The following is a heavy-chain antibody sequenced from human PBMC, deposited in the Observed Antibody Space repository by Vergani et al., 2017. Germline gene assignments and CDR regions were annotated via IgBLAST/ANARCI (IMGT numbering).Heavy chain of an antibody. J-gene: IGHJ4*02. Sequence: VQLVQSGAEVKKPGSSVKVSCKASGGTFSSYSMNWVRQAPGKGLEWVSSISSSSSYIYYADSVKGRFTISRDNAKNSLYLQMNSLRAEDTAVYYCARDQGGFGELHYWGQGTLVTVSS. CDR3: ARDQGGFGELHY. CDR1: GGTFSSYS. CDR2: ISSSSSYI. V-gene: IGHV3-21*01. D-gene: IGHD3-10*01.